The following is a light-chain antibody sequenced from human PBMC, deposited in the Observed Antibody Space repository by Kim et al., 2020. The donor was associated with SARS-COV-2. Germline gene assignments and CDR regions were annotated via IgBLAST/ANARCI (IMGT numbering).Light chain of an antibody. CDR1: QSILHPPSNKNF. J-gene: IGKJ2*01. Sequence: ASITCKSSQSILHPPSNKNFLAWYQQKPGQPPKLLISWASTRESGVPDRFRGSGSGTDFTLTISSLQAEDVAVYYCQQYYSVVPHTFGQGTKLEIK. CDR3: QQYYSVVPHT. CDR2: WAS. V-gene: IGKV4-1*01.